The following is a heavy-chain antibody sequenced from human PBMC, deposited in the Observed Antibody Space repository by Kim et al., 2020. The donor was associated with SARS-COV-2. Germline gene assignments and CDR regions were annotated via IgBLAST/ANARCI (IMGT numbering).Heavy chain of an antibody. CDR3: ARDRYCSATNCYFDY. Sequence: NFQGKVSITADKSPNTAFMELTSLRSEDTAVYYCARDRYCSATNCYFDYWGQGTLVTVSS. V-gene: IGHV1-69*04. D-gene: IGHD2-15*01. J-gene: IGHJ4*02.